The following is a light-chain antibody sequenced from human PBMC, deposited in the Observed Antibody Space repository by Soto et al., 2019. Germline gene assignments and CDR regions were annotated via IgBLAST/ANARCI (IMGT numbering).Light chain of an antibody. Sequence: QSALTQPASVSGSPGQSITISCTGTSSDVGNYNLVSWYQFQPGKTPKLMISEDTKRPSGVSHRFSGSKSGNTASLTISGLQPEDEADYFCCSYAGIRTYVFGTGTKLTV. V-gene: IGLV2-23*01. CDR3: CSYAGIRTYV. CDR1: SSDVGNYNL. CDR2: EDT. J-gene: IGLJ1*01.